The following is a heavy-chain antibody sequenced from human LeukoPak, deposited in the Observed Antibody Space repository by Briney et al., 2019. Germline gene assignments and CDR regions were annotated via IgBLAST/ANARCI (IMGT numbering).Heavy chain of an antibody. CDR1: GVSISSSSYY. J-gene: IGHJ3*02. V-gene: IGHV4-39*07. Sequence: ASETLSLTCTVSGVSISSSSYYWGWIRQPPGKGLEWIGSIYYSGSTYYNPSLKSRVTISVDTSKNQFSLKLSSVTAADTAVYYCARGVPDILTGSGADAFDIWGQGTMVTVSS. D-gene: IGHD3-9*01. CDR3: ARGVPDILTGSGADAFDI. CDR2: IYYSGST.